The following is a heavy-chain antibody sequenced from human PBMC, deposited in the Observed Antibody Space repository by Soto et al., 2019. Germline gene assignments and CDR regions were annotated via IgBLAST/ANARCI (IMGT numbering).Heavy chain of an antibody. CDR1: VYTFTSYA. CDR3: ARDSGPQAVAVEY. Sequence: ASVKVSCKASVYTFTSYAMHWVRQAPGQRLEWMGWINAGNGNTKYSQKFQGRVTITRDTSASTAYMELSSLRSEDTAVYYCARDSGPQAVAVEYWGQGTLVTGSS. J-gene: IGHJ4*02. D-gene: IGHD6-19*01. CDR2: INAGNGNT. V-gene: IGHV1-3*01.